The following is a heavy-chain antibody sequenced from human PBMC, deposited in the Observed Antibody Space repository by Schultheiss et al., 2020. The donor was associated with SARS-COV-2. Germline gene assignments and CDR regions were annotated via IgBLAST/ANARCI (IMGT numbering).Heavy chain of an antibody. CDR1: GFTFSSYG. CDR2: IKQVGSDN. Sequence: GGSLRLSCAASGFTFSSYGMHWVRQAPGKGLEWVANIKQVGSDNCYVDSVRGRFTISRDNSKNTLYLQMNSLRAEDTAVYYCAKSQQGYYYYYMDVWGKGTTVTVSS. CDR3: AKSQQGYYYYYMDV. V-gene: IGHV3-7*03. J-gene: IGHJ6*03.